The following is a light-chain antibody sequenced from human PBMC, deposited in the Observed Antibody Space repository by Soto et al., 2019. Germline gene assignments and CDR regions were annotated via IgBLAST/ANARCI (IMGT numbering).Light chain of an antibody. J-gene: IGKJ4*01. Sequence: DIVLTQSPGTLSLSPGERATLSCRASQSVSSSLAWYRQKPGQTPRLLIYDASNRATGIPARFNGSGSGTDFTLTVSSLEPEDFAVYYCQQRSNWPLTFGGGTKVEI. CDR3: QQRSNWPLT. V-gene: IGKV3-11*01. CDR2: DAS. CDR1: QSVSSS.